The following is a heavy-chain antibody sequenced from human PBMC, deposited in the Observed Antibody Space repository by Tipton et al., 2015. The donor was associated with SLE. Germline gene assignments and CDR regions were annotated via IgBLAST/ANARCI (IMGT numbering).Heavy chain of an antibody. CDR1: GGSFSGYY. CDR3: ARHSPRRYDFWSGYSFDY. V-gene: IGHV4-34*01. D-gene: IGHD3-3*01. CDR2: INHSGST. Sequence: TLSLTCAVYGGSFSGYYWSWIRQPPGKGLEWIGEINHSGSTNYNPSLKSRVTISVDTSKNQFSLKLSSVTAADTAVYYCARHSPRRYDFWSGYSFDYWGQGTLVTVSS. J-gene: IGHJ4*02.